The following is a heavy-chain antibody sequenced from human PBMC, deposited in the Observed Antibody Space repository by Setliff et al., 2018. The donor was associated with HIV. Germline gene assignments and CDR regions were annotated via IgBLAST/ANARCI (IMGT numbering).Heavy chain of an antibody. V-gene: IGHV4-61*02. D-gene: IGHD2-2*01. Sequence: PSETLSLTCTVSGDSINSGTYYWSWIRQPAGKGLEWIGRLHLSGDTNYNPSLKSRVTMSIDTSKNQFSLKLNSVTAADTAVYYCARLAIPAATTDYWGQGTLVTVS. CDR3: ARLAIPAATTDY. CDR1: GDSINSGTYY. CDR2: LHLSGDT. J-gene: IGHJ4*02.